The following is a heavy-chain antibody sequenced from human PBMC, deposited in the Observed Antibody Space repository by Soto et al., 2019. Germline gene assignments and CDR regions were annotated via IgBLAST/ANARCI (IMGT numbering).Heavy chain of an antibody. CDR1: GFTFSSYG. Sequence: QVQLVESGGGVVQPGRSLRLSCAASGFTFSSYGIHWVRQAPGKGLEWAAFISYEGSNKYYADSVKGRFTVSRDNSKNKLYLQMNSLRAEDTAVYYCATVGPAYSGYDYFDYWGQGTLVTVSS. V-gene: IGHV3-30*03. D-gene: IGHD5-12*01. CDR3: ATVGPAYSGYDYFDY. J-gene: IGHJ4*02. CDR2: ISYEGSNK.